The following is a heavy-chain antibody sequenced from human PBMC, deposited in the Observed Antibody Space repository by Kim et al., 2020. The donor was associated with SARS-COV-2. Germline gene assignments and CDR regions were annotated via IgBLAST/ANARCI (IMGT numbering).Heavy chain of an antibody. Sequence: SETLSLTCAVYGGSFSGYYWSWIRQPPGKGLEWIGEINHSGSTNYNPSLKSRVTISVDTSKNQFSLKLSSVTAADTAVYYCARSRGNSYGRGAWYGYWGQGTLVTVSS. J-gene: IGHJ4*02. CDR1: GGSFSGYY. V-gene: IGHV4-34*01. CDR2: INHSGST. CDR3: ARSRGNSYGRGAWYGY. D-gene: IGHD5-18*01.